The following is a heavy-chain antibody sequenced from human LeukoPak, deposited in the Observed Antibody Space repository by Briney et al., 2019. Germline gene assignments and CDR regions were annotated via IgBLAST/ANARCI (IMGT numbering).Heavy chain of an antibody. V-gene: IGHV1-24*01. Sequence: ASVKVSCKVSGYTLTELPMHWVRQAPGKGPEWMGGFDPEDGETIYAQKFQGRVTMTEDTSTDTAYMELSSLRSEDTAVYYCATLGTMNTDYWGQGTLVTVSS. J-gene: IGHJ4*02. D-gene: IGHD5-12*01. CDR3: ATLGTMNTDY. CDR1: GYTLTELP. CDR2: FDPEDGET.